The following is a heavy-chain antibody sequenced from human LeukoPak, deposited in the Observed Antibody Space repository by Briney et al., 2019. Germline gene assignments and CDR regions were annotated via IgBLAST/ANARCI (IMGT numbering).Heavy chain of an antibody. CDR3: GSTNYNPSLKSRVTRSVDTSKNQFSLELSSVTAADTAVYDLARDRRPNSGSYSGGYCY. Sequence: PSETLSLTCSVSARTISSFYWSWNRQPPGKGLEWFGNLYYSGRTYSHPSLKRVITTTVATTKTQYSLQLSPVTAATPALYYCGSTNYNPSLKSRVTRSVDTSKNQFSLELSSVTAADTAVYDLARDRRPNSGSYSGGYCYWGQVAMVT. CDR2: LYYSGRT. D-gene: IGHD4/OR15-4a*01. CDR1: ARTISSFY. V-gene: IGHV4-59*01. J-gene: IGHJ4*02.